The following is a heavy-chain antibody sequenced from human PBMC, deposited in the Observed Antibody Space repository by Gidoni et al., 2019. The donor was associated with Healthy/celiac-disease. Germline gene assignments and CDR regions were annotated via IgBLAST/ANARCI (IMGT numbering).Heavy chain of an antibody. CDR2: IDPSDSYT. CDR1: GSSFTIYC. CDR3: ERLTSSTSFFRKRNYYFDY. Sequence: EVQLVQSGAEVKKHGESLRISCMCSGSSFTIYCISWVRQMPGKGLEWMGRIDPSDSYTNYSPSFQRNVSISADKSISTDYLQWSSRKASDTAMYYCERLTSSTSFFRKRNYYFDYWGQGTLVTVSS. V-gene: IGHV5-10-1*03. D-gene: IGHD2-2*01. J-gene: IGHJ4*02.